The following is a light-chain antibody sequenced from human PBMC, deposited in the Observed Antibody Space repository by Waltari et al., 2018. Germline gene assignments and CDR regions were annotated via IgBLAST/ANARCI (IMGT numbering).Light chain of an antibody. CDR2: GVS. V-gene: IGKV3-20*01. CDR1: QSVTNNY. CDR3: QQYDYSSFT. Sequence: IVLTQSPDTLSLSPGERATLSCRASQSVTNNYLAWYQQRPGQAPRLLIYGVSARAIGIPDRFSGSGSGTDFILTISRLEPEDFAVYYCQQYDYSSFTFGQGTRLEIK. J-gene: IGKJ2*01.